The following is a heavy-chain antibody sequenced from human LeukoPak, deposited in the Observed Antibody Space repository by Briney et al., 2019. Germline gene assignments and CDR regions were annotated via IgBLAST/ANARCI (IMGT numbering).Heavy chain of an antibody. CDR2: ISAYNGNT. J-gene: IGHJ3*02. V-gene: IGHV1-18*01. D-gene: IGHD1-20*01. CDR1: LYTFITYG. Sequence: ASVTVSFKASLYTFITYGISWVRQAPGQGLEWMGWISAYNGNTEYAQKLQGRVTMTTDTSTSTAYMELRSLRSDDTAVYYCARDYNWNDGGNHDAFDIWGQGTMVTVSS. CDR3: ARDYNWNDGGNHDAFDI.